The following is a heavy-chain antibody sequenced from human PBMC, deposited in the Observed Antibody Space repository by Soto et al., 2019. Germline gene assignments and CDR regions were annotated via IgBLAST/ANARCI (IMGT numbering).Heavy chain of an antibody. J-gene: IGHJ6*02. Sequence: QVQLVESGGGVVQPGRSLRLSCAASGFTFSSYGMHWVRQAPGKGLEWVAVIWYDGSNKYYADSVKGRFTISRDNSKNTLYLQMNSLRAEDTAVYYCASASGSYYYGMDVWGQGTTVTVSS. CDR3: ASASGSYYYGMDV. V-gene: IGHV3-33*01. CDR2: IWYDGSNK. CDR1: GFTFSSYG. D-gene: IGHD1-26*01.